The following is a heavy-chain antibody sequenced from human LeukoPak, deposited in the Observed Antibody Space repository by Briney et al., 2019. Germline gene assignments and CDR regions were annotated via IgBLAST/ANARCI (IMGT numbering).Heavy chain of an antibody. J-gene: IGHJ6*02. Sequence: GASVKVSCKASGYTFTGYYMHWVRQAPGQGLEWMGWINPNSGGTNYAQKFQGRVTMTRDTSISTAYMELSRLRSDDTAVYYCARPITDYDSYGMDVWGQGTTVTVSS. D-gene: IGHD3-3*01. CDR2: INPNSGGT. CDR1: GYTFTGYY. CDR3: ARPITDYDSYGMDV. V-gene: IGHV1-2*02.